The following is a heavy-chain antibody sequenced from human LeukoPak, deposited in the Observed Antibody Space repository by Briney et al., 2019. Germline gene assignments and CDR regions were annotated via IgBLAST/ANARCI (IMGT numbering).Heavy chain of an antibody. CDR1: GGSISSYY. CDR2: IYYSGST. V-gene: IGHV4-59*08. J-gene: IGHJ3*02. CDR3: ARQNYPGVLRGAFDI. Sequence: SETLSLTCTVSGGSISSYYWRWIRQPPGKGLEWIGYIYYSGSTNYNPSLKSRVTISVDTSKNQFSLKLSSVTAADTAVYYCARQNYPGVLRGAFDIWGQGTMVTVSS. D-gene: IGHD1-7*01.